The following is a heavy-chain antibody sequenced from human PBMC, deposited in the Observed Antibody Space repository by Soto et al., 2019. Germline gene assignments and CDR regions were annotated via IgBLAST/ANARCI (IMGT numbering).Heavy chain of an antibody. Sequence: QVQLVESGGGVVQPGRSLRLSCAASGFTFRNYGMHWVRQAPGKGLEWVAFISYDGSNTYYADSVKGRFTISRDNSKNTLYLQMNSLRAEDTAVYYCATPLRYQLPDDFDYGGQGTLVTVSS. J-gene: IGHJ4*02. CDR1: GFTFRNYG. V-gene: IGHV3-30*03. CDR3: ATPLRYQLPDDFDY. D-gene: IGHD2-2*01. CDR2: ISYDGSNT.